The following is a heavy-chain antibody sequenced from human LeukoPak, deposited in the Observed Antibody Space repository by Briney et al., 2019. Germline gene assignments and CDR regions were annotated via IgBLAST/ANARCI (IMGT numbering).Heavy chain of an antibody. CDR3: ARALPNSGWYGDDY. Sequence: GASVKVSCKASGYTFTGYYMHWVRQAPGQGLEWMGWINPNSGGTNYAQKFQGRVTMTRDTSISTAYMELSRLRSDDTAMYYCARALPNSGWYGDDYWGQGTLVTVSS. D-gene: IGHD6-19*01. J-gene: IGHJ4*02. CDR1: GYTFTGYY. V-gene: IGHV1-2*02. CDR2: INPNSGGT.